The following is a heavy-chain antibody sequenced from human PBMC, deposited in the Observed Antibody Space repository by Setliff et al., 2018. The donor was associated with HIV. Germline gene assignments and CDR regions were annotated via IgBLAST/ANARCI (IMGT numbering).Heavy chain of an antibody. CDR2: ISGDTRII. CDR1: GFTFSSYS. CDR3: ARYALAVPGYHNAFDI. D-gene: IGHD6-19*01. Sequence: GGSLRLSCAASGFTFSSYSMNWVRQAPGKGLGWVSYISGDTRIINYADSVKGRFTISRDNAKNSLYLQMNSLRAEDTAMYYCARYALAVPGYHNAFDIWGQGTMVTVSS. V-gene: IGHV3-48*04. J-gene: IGHJ3*02.